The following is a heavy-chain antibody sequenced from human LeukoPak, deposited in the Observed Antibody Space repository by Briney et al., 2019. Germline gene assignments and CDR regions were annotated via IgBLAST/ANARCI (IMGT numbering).Heavy chain of an antibody. CDR2: ISGSGGST. CDR1: GFTFSSYA. V-gene: IGHV3-23*01. D-gene: IGHD2-2*01. J-gene: IGHJ6*03. Sequence: ESGGSLRLSCAASGFTFSSYAMSWVRQAPGKGLEWVSAISGSGGSTYYADSVKGRFTISRDNSKNTLYLQMNSLRAEDTAVYYCANHAVPAASHIYYYYYMDVWGKGTTVTVSS. CDR3: ANHAVPAASHIYYYYYMDV.